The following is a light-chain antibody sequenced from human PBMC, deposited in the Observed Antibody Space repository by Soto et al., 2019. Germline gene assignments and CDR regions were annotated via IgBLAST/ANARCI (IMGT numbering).Light chain of an antibody. V-gene: IGLV2-23*02. CDR2: EVN. Sequence: SAVTQPASVSVHPEQSITISCTATSSDVGPYTLVFWYQQHPGKAPTLVIYEVNKRAAGVSKRFSGSKSVDTASLTISGLQAEDEADYSCSSYAGAITFYGFGSGTKGT. CDR3: SSYAGAITFYG. J-gene: IGLJ1*01. CDR1: SSDVGPYTL.